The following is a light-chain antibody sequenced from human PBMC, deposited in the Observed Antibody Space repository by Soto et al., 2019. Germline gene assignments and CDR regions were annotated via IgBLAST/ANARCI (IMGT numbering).Light chain of an antibody. Sequence: QSALTQPASVSGSPGQSITISCTGTSSDVGGYNYVSWYQQHPGKAPKLMIYEVSNRPSGVSNRFSGSKSGNTASLTISGLQAEDEADYYCSSYTSNSTHVVFGGGTTVTVL. J-gene: IGLJ2*01. CDR3: SSYTSNSTHVV. V-gene: IGLV2-14*01. CDR1: SSDVGGYNY. CDR2: EVS.